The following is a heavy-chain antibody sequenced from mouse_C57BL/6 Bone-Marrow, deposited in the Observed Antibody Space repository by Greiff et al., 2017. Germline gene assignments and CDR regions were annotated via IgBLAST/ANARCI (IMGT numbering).Heavy chain of an antibody. D-gene: IGHD1-1*01. CDR1: GYSFTGYY. CDR3: ARRDYGSSYGYFDV. CDR2: LNPSTGGT. J-gene: IGHJ1*03. Sequence: EVQLQQSGPELVKPGASVKISCKASGYSFTGYYMNWVKQSPEKSLEWIGELNPSTGGTTYKQKFNAKATLTIDKSTSTAYMQLESLTFEDSAVYYCARRDYGSSYGYFDVWGTGTTVTVSS. V-gene: IGHV1-42*01.